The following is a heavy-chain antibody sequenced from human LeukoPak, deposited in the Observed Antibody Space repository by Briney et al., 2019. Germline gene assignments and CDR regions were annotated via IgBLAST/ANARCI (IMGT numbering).Heavy chain of an antibody. CDR1: GASISSVSYY. CDR2: IYYNGTT. Sequence: SETLSLTCTVSGASISSVSYYWGWIRQPPGKGLEWIGSIYYNGTTDYNPSLESRVTISVDTSKKQFSLKLTSVTAADTAVYYCARVGPNIMAPWGHWGQGTLVTVSS. CDR3: ARVGPNIMAPWGH. V-gene: IGHV4-39*07. D-gene: IGHD3-16*01. J-gene: IGHJ4*02.